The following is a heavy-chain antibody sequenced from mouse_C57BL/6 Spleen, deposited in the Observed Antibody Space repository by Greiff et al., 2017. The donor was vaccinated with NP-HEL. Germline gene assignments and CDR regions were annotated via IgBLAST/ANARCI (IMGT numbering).Heavy chain of an antibody. J-gene: IGHJ3*01. Sequence: EVQLQQSGTVLARPGASVKMSCKTSGYTFTSYWMHWVKQRPGQGLEWIGAIYPGNSDTSYNQKFKGKAKLTAVTSASTAYMELSSLANEDSAVYYCTRIPNDYDGTWFAYWGQGTLVTVSA. CDR2: IYPGNSDT. CDR1: GYTFTSYW. CDR3: TRIPNDYDGTWFAY. D-gene: IGHD2-4*01. V-gene: IGHV1-5*01.